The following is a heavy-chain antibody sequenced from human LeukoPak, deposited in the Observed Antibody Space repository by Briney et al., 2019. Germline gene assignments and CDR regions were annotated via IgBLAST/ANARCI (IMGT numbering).Heavy chain of an antibody. CDR1: GFTFSSYA. J-gene: IGHJ4*02. D-gene: IGHD3-10*01. V-gene: IGHV3-23*01. CDR2: ISGGGGST. Sequence: QSGGSLRLSCAASGFTFSSYAMSWVRQAPGKGLEWVSGISGGGGSTYYADSVKGRFTISRDNSENTLYLQMNSLRAEDTAVYYCGKVDRDWYGATDYWGQGTLVTVTS. CDR3: GKVDRDWYGATDY.